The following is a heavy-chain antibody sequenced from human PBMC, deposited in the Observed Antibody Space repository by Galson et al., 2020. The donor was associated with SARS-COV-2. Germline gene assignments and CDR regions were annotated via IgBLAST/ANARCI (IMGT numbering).Heavy chain of an antibody. V-gene: IGHV3-53*05. CDR1: GFTVSSNY. CDR3: AKTGASYYYYSYGMDV. D-gene: IGHD7-27*01. Sequence: GGSLRLSCAASGFTVSSNYMSWVRQAPGKGLEWVSVIYSGGSTYYADSVKGRFTISRDNSKNTLYLQMNSLRAEDTAVYYCAKTGASYYYYSYGMDVWGQGTTVTVSS. CDR2: IYSGGST. J-gene: IGHJ6*02.